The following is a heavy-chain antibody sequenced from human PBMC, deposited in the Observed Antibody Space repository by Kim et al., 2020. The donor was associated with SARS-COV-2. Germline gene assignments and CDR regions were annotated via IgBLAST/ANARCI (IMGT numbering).Heavy chain of an antibody. CDR3: AKDLGRIDYGGNSFFYYGMDV. V-gene: IGHV3-30*02. Sequence: FTISRDNSKNTLYLQMNSLRAEDTAVYYCAKDLGRIDYGGNSFFYYGMDVWGQGTTVTVSS. J-gene: IGHJ6*02. D-gene: IGHD4-17*01.